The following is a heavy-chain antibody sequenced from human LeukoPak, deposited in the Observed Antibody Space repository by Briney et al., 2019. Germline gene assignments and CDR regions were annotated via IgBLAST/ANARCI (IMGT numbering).Heavy chain of an antibody. D-gene: IGHD2-2*01. CDR3: ARGRVMGSTSCLNY. CDR1: GGSFSGYY. V-gene: IGHV4-34*01. J-gene: IGHJ4*02. CDR2: INHSGST. Sequence: SETLSLTCAVYGGSFSGYYWSWIRQPPGKGLEWMGEINHSGSTNYNPSLKSRVTISVDTSKNQFSLKLSSVTAADTAVYYCARGRVMGSTSCLNYWGQGTLVTVSS.